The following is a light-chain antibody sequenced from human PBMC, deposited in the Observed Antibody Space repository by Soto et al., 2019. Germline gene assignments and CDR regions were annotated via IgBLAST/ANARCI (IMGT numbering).Light chain of an antibody. CDR3: QQYHTYSWK. V-gene: IGKV1-5*03. CDR1: QTINTW. CDR2: KAS. Sequence: DIQMTQSPSTLSASIGDRVTITCRASQTINTWLAWYQQKPGKAPNLLIYKASSLESGVPSRFSGSGSGTEFTLTISGLQPDDFATYYCQQYHTYSWKFGQGTKVDIK. J-gene: IGKJ1*01.